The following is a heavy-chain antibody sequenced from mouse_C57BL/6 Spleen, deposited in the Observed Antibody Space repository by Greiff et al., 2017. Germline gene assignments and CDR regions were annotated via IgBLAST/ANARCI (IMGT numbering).Heavy chain of an antibody. J-gene: IGHJ2*01. CDR2: IYPRSGDT. Sequence: QVQLQQSGAELARPGASVKLSCKASGYTFTGYGISWVKQRTGQGLEWIGEIYPRSGDTYYNEKFKGKATLTADKSSSTAYMELRSLTSVGCAVYDGARTPTTVVATGYFDDWGKGTTLTVSS. D-gene: IGHD1-1*01. CDR3: ARTPTTVVATGYFDD. V-gene: IGHV1-81*01. CDR1: GYTFTGYG.